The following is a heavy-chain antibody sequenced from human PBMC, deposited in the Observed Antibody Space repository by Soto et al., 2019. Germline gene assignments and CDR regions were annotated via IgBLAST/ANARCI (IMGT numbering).Heavy chain of an antibody. V-gene: IGHV1-8*01. CDR3: ARAHTYYYDSSGYYSWYFDL. J-gene: IGHJ2*01. D-gene: IGHD3-22*01. CDR2: MNPNSGNT. Sequence: ASVKGSCKASGYTFTNYDIKWVRQATGQGLEWLGWMNPNSGNTGYAQKFQGRVTMTRNTSISTAYMELSSLRSEDTAVYYCARAHTYYYDSSGYYSWYFDLWGRGTLVTVSS. CDR1: GYTFTNYD.